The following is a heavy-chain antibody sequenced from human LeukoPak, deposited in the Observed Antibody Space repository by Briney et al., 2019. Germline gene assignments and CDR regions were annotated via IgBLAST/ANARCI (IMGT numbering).Heavy chain of an antibody. V-gene: IGHV1-2*02. J-gene: IGHJ4*02. CDR1: GYTFTVYY. CDR3: ARGRRSWYYFDY. D-gene: IGHD6-13*01. CDR2: INPNSGGT. Sequence: ASVKVSCKASGYTFTVYYMHWVRQAPGQGLEWMGWINPNSGGTNYTQKFQGRVTMTRDTSISTAYMELSRLRSDDTAVYYCARGRRSWYYFDYWGQGTLVTVSS.